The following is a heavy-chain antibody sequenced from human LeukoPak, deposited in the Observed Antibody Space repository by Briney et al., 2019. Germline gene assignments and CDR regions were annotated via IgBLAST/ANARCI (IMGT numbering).Heavy chain of an antibody. CDR3: AREGGSGSYSYHFDF. J-gene: IGHJ4*02. Sequence: ASVKVSCKASGYTFISYYMHWVRQAPGQGLEWMGIIKPSGGSASYAQKFQGRVTMTRDTSTSTVYMELSSLRSEDTAVYYSAREGGSGSYSYHFDFWGQGAPLTVSS. CDR2: IKPSGGSA. V-gene: IGHV1-46*01. D-gene: IGHD1-26*01. CDR1: GYTFISYY.